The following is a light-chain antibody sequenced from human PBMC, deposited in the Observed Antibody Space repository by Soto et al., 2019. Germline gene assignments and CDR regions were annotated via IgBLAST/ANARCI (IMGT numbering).Light chain of an antibody. CDR2: DAS. CDR1: QSVSSN. CDR3: QQYNNWPLT. Sequence: IVMPQSTATLSVSPGERATLSCWASQSVSSNLAWYQQKPGQAPRLLIYDASTRATGIPARFSGSGSGTEFTLTISSLQSEDFAIYYCQQYNNWPLTFGGGTKVDI. J-gene: IGKJ4*01. V-gene: IGKV3-15*01.